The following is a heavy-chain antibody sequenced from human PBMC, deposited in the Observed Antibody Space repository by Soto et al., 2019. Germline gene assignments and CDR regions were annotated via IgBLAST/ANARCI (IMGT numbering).Heavy chain of an antibody. CDR1: GYSFTSYW. J-gene: IGHJ6*02. V-gene: IGHV5-51*01. CDR2: IYPGDSDT. Sequence: GESLKISCKGSGYSFTSYWIGWVRQMPGKGLEWMGIIYPGDSDTRYSPSFQGQVTISADKSISTAYLQWSSLKASDTAMYYCARHIKGRLRVVGPQHHYGMDVSGQGTTLTVSS. D-gene: IGHD2-15*01. CDR3: ARHIKGRLRVVGPQHHYGMDV.